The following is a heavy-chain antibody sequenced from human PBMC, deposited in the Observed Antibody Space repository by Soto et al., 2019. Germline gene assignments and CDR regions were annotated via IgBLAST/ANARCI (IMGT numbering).Heavy chain of an antibody. Sequence: WETLSLTCTVSSGSISSDSWSWIRQPPGKGLEWIGYINDSGSTNYNASLKSRVTILVDTSENQFSLKLSSVTAADTAVYYCARLLTMVRGYGMDVWGQGTTVTVSS. D-gene: IGHD3-10*01. J-gene: IGHJ6*02. CDR2: INDSGST. V-gene: IGHV4-59*01. CDR1: SGSISSDS. CDR3: ARLLTMVRGYGMDV.